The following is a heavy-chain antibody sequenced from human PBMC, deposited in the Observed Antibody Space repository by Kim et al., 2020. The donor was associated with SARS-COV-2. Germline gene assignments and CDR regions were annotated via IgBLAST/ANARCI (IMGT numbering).Heavy chain of an antibody. CDR3: ARAEWLLYGGAFDI. V-gene: IGHV3-13*01. CDR1: GFTFSSYD. Sequence: GGSLRLSCAASGFTFSSYDMHWVRQATGKGLEWVSAIGTAGDTYYPGSVKGRFTISRENAKNSLYLQMNSLRAGDTAVYYCARAEWLLYGGAFDIWGQGTMVTVSS. CDR2: IGTAGDT. D-gene: IGHD3-3*01. J-gene: IGHJ3*02.